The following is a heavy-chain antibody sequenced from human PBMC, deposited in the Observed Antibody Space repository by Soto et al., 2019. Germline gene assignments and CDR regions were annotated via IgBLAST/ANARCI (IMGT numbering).Heavy chain of an antibody. CDR3: ARLPNSSIWRNWFDP. D-gene: IGHD6-13*01. CDR1: GGSISSSSYY. J-gene: IGHJ5*02. V-gene: IGHV4-39*02. CDR2: IYYSGST. Sequence: QLQLQESGPGLVKPSETLSLTCTVSGGSISSSSYYWGWIRQPPGKGLEWIGSIYYSGSTYYNPAPKSRRTVSGDTSKNHVSLNLSSVTAADSAGYYCARLPNSSIWRNWFDPWGQGTLVTVSS.